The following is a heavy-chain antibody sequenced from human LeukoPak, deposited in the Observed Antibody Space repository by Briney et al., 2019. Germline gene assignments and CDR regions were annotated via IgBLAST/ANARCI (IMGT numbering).Heavy chain of an antibody. J-gene: IGHJ4*02. CDR3: ARDSPYGVPFDY. CDR1: GGSISSGGYY. D-gene: IGHD4-17*01. V-gene: IGHV4-31*03. Sequence: PSQTLSLTCTVSGGSISSGGYYWSWIRQHPGKGLEWIGYIYYSGSTYYNPSLKSRVTISVDTSKNQFSLKLSSVTAADTAVYYCARDSPYGVPFDYWGQGTLVTVSS. CDR2: IYYSGST.